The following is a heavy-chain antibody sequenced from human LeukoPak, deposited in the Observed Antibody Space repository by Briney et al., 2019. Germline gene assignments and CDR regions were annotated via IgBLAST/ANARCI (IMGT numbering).Heavy chain of an antibody. CDR2: IYYSGST. CDR3: ARGGSRGLTSFDY. Sequence: SETLSLTCTVSGGSISSYYWSWIRQPPGKGLEWIGYIYYSGSTNYNPSLKSRVTISVDTSKNQFSLKLSSVTAADTAVYYCARGGSRGLTSFDYWGQGTLVTVSS. CDR1: GGSISSYY. V-gene: IGHV4-59*01. D-gene: IGHD6-13*01. J-gene: IGHJ4*02.